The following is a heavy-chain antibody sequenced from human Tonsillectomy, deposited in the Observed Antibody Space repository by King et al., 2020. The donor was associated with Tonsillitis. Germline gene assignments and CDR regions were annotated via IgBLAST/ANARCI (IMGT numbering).Heavy chain of an antibody. CDR1: GYTFTGYY. CDR2: INPNSGGT. J-gene: IGHJ4*02. D-gene: IGHD2-15*01. Sequence: VQLVQSGAEVKKPGASVKVSCKASGYTFTGYYMHWVRQAPGQGLEWMGWINPNSGGTHYAQKFQGRVTMTRDTSISTAYMELSRLRSDDTAVYYCARSPPGWSLADYWGQGTLVTVSS. V-gene: IGHV1-2*02. CDR3: ARSPPGWSLADY.